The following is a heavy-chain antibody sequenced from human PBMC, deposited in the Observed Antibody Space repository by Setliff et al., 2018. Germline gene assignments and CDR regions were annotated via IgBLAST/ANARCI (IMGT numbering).Heavy chain of an antibody. Sequence: PSETLSLTCAVSGYSISSGYYWGWIRQPPGKGLELIGYIHHSGSTYYNPSLKSRFTISADTSKNQFSLTLTSVTATDTAVYYCARHFSSSWYFDYWGQGTQVTVSS. CDR1: GYSISSGYY. J-gene: IGHJ4*02. CDR3: ARHFSSSWYFDY. CDR2: IHHSGST. V-gene: IGHV4-38-2*01. D-gene: IGHD6-13*01.